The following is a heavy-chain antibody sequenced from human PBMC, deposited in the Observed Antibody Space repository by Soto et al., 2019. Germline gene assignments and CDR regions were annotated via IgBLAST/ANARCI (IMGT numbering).Heavy chain of an antibody. V-gene: IGHV3-23*01. CDR3: AKGLIWFGESQPYYYGMDV. J-gene: IGHJ6*02. D-gene: IGHD3-10*01. CDR2: ISGSGGST. CDR1: GFTFSSYA. Sequence: GGSLRLSCAASGFTFSSYAMSWVRQAPGKGLEWVSAISGSGGSTYYADSVKGRFTISRDNSKNTLYLQMNSLRAEDTAVYYCAKGLIWFGESQPYYYGMDVWGQGTTVTVSS.